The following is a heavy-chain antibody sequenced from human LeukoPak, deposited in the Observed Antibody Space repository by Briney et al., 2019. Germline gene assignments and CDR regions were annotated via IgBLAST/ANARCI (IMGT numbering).Heavy chain of an antibody. J-gene: IGHJ5*02. CDR3: ARQGRYCSSTSCYVWFDP. D-gene: IGHD2-2*01. CDR1: GGSISSYY. V-gene: IGHV4-59*08. CDR2: TYYSGST. Sequence: SETLSLTCTVSGGSISSYYWSWIRQPPGKGLEWIGYTYYSGSTNYNPSLKSRVTISVDTSKNQFSLKLSSVTAADTAVYYCARQGRYCSSTSCYVWFDPWGQGTLVTVSS.